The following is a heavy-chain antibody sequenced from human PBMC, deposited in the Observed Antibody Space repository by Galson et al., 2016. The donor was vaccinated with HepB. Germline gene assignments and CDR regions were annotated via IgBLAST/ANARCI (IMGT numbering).Heavy chain of an antibody. CDR1: GFTFTNHA. D-gene: IGHD3-22*01. CDR2: ISGRGDNI. CDR3: AKGRNYYDNSGYFAD. J-gene: IGHJ4*02. V-gene: IGHV3-23*01. Sequence: SLRLSCAASGFTFTNHAMSWVRQAPGKGLEWVPTISGRGDNIYYADSVKGRFTISRDNSKNTLFLQMNSLRAEDTAVYYCAKGRNYYDNSGYFADWGQGTLVTVSS.